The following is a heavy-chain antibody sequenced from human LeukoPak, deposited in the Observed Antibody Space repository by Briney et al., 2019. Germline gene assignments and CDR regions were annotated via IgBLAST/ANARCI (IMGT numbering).Heavy chain of an antibody. J-gene: IGHJ6*02. V-gene: IGHV3-9*01. CDR1: GFTFDDYA. D-gene: IGHD6-19*01. Sequence: GGSLRLSCAASGFTFDDYAMFWVRQAPGKGLEWVSGISWDSRNIGYAASVKGRFTTSRDNGKNFLYLQMNSLRPDDTALYYCAGGNRDTSGFYFYYGMDVWGPGSTVTVSS. CDR3: AGGNRDTSGFYFYYGMDV. CDR2: ISWDSRNI.